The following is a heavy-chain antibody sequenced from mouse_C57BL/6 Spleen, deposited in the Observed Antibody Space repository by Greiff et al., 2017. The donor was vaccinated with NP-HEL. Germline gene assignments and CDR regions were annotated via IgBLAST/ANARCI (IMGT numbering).Heavy chain of an antibody. V-gene: IGHV5-6*01. J-gene: IGHJ1*03. D-gene: IGHD2-3*01. CDR3: ARRRDDPRYFDV. CDR1: GFTFSSYG. Sequence: EVQVVESGGDLVKPGGSLKLSCAASGFTFSSYGMSWVRQTPDKRLEWVATISSGGSYTYYPDSVKGRFTISRDNAKNTLYLQMSSLKSEDTAMYYCARRRDDPRYFDVWGTGTTVTVSS. CDR2: ISSGGSYT.